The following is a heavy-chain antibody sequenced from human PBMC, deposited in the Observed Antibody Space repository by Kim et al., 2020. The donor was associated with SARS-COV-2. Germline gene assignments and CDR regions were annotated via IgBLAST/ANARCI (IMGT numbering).Heavy chain of an antibody. Sequence: SETPSLTCAVYGGSFSGYYWSWIRQSTGKGLEWIGEINHSGSTNYNPSLKSRVTISVDTSKNQFSLKLSSVTAADTAVYYCARGDRIAARTDAFDIWGQGTMVTVSS. D-gene: IGHD6-6*01. CDR2: INHSGST. J-gene: IGHJ3*02. V-gene: IGHV4-34*01. CDR3: ARGDRIAARTDAFDI. CDR1: GGSFSGYY.